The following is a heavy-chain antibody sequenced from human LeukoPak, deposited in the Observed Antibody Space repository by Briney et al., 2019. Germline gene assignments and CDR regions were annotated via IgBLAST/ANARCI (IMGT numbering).Heavy chain of an antibody. CDR2: IKQDGSDK. Sequence: PGRSLRLSCAASGFTFSSYWMSWVRQAPGKGLEWVANIKQDGSDKYYVDSMKGRFTISRDNAKNSLYLQMNSLRAEDTAVYYCARGFERYYDTSGYKKTWFDYWGQGTLVTVSS. CDR1: GFTFSSYW. CDR3: ARGFERYYDTSGYKKTWFDY. D-gene: IGHD3-22*01. J-gene: IGHJ4*02. V-gene: IGHV3-7*01.